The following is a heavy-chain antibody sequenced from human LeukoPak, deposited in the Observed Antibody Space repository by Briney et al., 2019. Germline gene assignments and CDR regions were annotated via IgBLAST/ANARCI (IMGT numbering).Heavy chain of an antibody. D-gene: IGHD3-22*01. CDR2: IYYSGST. CDR1: GGSISSSSYY. Sequence: SETLSLTCTVSGGSISSSSYYWGWIRQPPGKGLEWIGSIYYSGSTYYNPSLKSRVTISVDTSKNQFSLKLSSVTAADTAVYYCASGYDSSGYRNDYWGQGTLVTVSS. J-gene: IGHJ4*02. CDR3: ASGYDSSGYRNDY. V-gene: IGHV4-39*07.